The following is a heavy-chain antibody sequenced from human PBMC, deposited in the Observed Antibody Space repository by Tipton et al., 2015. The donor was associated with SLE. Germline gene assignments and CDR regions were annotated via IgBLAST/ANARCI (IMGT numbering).Heavy chain of an antibody. Sequence: QSGPEVKKPGSSVKVSCKASGNTFSNNAINWVRQAPGQGLEWMGGIIPILGIANYAQKFQGRVTITTDESTSTAYMELSSLRSDDTAVYYCASGDSSSWLYFDYWGQGTLVTVPS. J-gene: IGHJ4*02. CDR2: IIPILGIA. V-gene: IGHV1-69*05. CDR3: ASGDSSSWLYFDY. CDR1: GNTFSNNA. D-gene: IGHD6-13*01.